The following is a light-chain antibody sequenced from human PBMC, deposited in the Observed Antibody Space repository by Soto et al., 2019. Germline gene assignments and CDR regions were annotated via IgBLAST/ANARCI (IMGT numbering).Light chain of an antibody. Sequence: DIQMTQSPSSLSSSVGDRFPSTCQATQDISNYLNWYQQKPGKAPKLLIYDASNLETGVPSRFSGRGSGTDCNVTTSSQQPEDIAHYHCQQSSSSPPWTIGHGNSVAVK. V-gene: IGKV1-33*01. CDR3: QQSSSSPPWT. J-gene: IGKJ1*01. CDR2: DAS. CDR1: QDISNY.